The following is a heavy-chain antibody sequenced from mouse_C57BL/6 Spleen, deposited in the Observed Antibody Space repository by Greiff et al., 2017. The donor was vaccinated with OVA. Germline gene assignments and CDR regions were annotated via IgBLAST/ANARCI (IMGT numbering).Heavy chain of an antibody. V-gene: IGHV1-4*01. CDR3: ARGITTVVATRGYFDY. Sequence: VHLVESGAELARPGASVKMSCKASGYTFTSYTMHWVKQRPGQGLEWIGYINPSSGYTKYNQKFKDKATLTADKSSSTAYMQLSSLTSEDSAVYYCARGITTVVATRGYFDYWGQGTTLTVSS. CDR2: INPSSGYT. J-gene: IGHJ2*01. D-gene: IGHD1-1*01. CDR1: GYTFTSYT.